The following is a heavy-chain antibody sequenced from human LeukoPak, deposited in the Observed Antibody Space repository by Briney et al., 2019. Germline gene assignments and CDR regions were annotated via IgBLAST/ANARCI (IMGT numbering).Heavy chain of an antibody. CDR3: ARVAEYSSGWYDPFDY. Sequence: ASVKVSCKASGYSFTSYAMNWVRQAPGQGLEWMGWINTNTGNPTYAQGFTGRCVFSLDTSVSTAYLQISSLKAEDTAVYSCARVAEYSSGWYDPFDYWGPGTPVTVSS. CDR1: GYSFTSYA. D-gene: IGHD6-19*01. CDR2: INTNTGNP. J-gene: IGHJ4*02. V-gene: IGHV7-4-1*02.